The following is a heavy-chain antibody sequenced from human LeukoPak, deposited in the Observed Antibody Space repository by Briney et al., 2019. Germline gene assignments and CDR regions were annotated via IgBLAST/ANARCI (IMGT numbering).Heavy chain of an antibody. CDR3: AKRTDVLTGYYNA. Sequence: GGPLRLSCAASGFTFSSNALSWFRQASGKGLEWVSHVSGSGGSTYYADSVKGRFTISRDNSNNALYLQMNSLRGDDTAVYYCAKRTDVLTGYYNAWGLGTLVTVSS. J-gene: IGHJ5*02. CDR1: GFTFSSNA. D-gene: IGHD3-9*01. V-gene: IGHV3-23*01. CDR2: VSGSGGST.